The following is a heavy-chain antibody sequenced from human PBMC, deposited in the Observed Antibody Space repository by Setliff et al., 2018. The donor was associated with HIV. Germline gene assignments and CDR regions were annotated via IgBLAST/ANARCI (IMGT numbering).Heavy chain of an antibody. CDR3: ARGAWYTSGWYSSRYMDV. V-gene: IGHV1-8*02. CDR1: GYTFSSYD. Sequence: ASVKVSCKASGYTFSSYDINWVRQATGQGLEWMGWMNPNSGNTGYAQKFQGRVTMTRNTSISTAYMELSSLRSEDTAVYYCARGAWYTSGWYSSRYMDVWGKGTTVTVSS. CDR2: MNPNSGNT. D-gene: IGHD6-19*01. J-gene: IGHJ6*03.